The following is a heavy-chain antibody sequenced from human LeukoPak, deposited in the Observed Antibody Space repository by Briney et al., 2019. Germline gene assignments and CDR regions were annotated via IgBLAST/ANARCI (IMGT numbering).Heavy chain of an antibody. J-gene: IGHJ4*02. CDR2: IYYSGST. CDR1: GGSISSGGYY. V-gene: IGHV4-31*03. CDR3: ARVRVPAAFDY. D-gene: IGHD2-2*01. Sequence: SETLSLTCTVSGGSISSGGYYWSWIRQHPGKGLEWIGYIYYSGSTYYNPSLKSRVTISVDTSKNQFSLKLSSVTAADTAVYYCARVRVPAAFDYWGQGTLVTVSS.